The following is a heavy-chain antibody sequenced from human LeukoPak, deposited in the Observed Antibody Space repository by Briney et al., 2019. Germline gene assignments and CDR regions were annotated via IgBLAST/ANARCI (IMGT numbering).Heavy chain of an antibody. Sequence: PGGSLRLSCAACGFSFSTYAINWVRQARGRGVEWVSGIGGSGSSTYYADCVEGRFTMSRDNSKNKVYLQMSSLSAEDPAVYYCGRGRGGSGSYYFDYWGQGTLVIVSS. CDR3: GRGRGGSGSYYFDY. J-gene: IGHJ4*02. CDR2: IGGSGSST. CDR1: GFSFSTYA. V-gene: IGHV3-23*01. D-gene: IGHD3-10*01.